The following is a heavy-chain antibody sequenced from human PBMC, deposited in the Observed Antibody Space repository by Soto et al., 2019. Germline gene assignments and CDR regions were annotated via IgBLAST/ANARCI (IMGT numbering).Heavy chain of an antibody. Sequence: QITLKESGPPLVKPTQTLTLTCTFSGFSLSTRGVGVGWIRQPPGKALEWLTLIYWDGDKYYSPSLKNRVTITKDTSRNQVVLTMTNVDPVDTATYYCARYYETNTYHFDYWGQGTLVTVSS. CDR3: ARYYETNTYHFDY. CDR2: IYWDGDK. J-gene: IGHJ4*02. V-gene: IGHV2-5*02. D-gene: IGHD3-22*01. CDR1: GFSLSTRGVG.